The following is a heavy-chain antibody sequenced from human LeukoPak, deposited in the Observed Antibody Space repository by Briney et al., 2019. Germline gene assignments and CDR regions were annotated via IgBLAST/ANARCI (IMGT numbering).Heavy chain of an antibody. D-gene: IGHD6-19*01. CDR2: ISSSGSTI. CDR1: GFTFSDYY. J-gene: IGHJ4*02. CDR3: ARVVKQWLGHHFDY. Sequence: GGSLRLSCAASGFTFSDYYMSWIRQAPGKGLDWVSYISSSGSTIYYADSVKGRFTISRDNAKNSLYLQMNSLRAEDTAVYYCARVVKQWLGHHFDYWGQGTLVTVSS. V-gene: IGHV3-11*01.